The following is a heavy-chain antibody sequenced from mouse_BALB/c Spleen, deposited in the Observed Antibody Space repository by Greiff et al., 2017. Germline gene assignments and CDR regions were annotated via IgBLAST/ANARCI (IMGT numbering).Heavy chain of an antibody. CDR1: GFSLTSYG. CDR3: ARNGYYAYAMDY. CDR2: IWSDGST. V-gene: IGHV2-6-2*01. J-gene: IGHJ4*01. Sequence: VQRVESGPDLVAPSQSLSITCTVSGFSLTSYGVHWVRQPPGKGLEWLVVIWSDGSTTYNSALKSRLSISKDNSKSQVFLKMNSLQTDDTAMYYCARNGYYAYAMDYWGQGTSVTVSS. D-gene: IGHD2-3*01.